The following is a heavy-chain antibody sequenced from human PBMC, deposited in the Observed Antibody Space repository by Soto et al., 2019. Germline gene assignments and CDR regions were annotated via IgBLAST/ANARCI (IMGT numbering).Heavy chain of an antibody. V-gene: IGHV1-69*13. Sequence: SVKVSCKASGGTFSSYAISWVRQAPGQGLEWMGGIIPIFGTANYAQKFQGRVTITADESTSTAYMELSSLRSEDTAVYYCARPKKPTIFGVVTLDYWGQGTLVTVSS. CDR1: GGTFSSYA. J-gene: IGHJ4*02. CDR2: IIPIFGTA. D-gene: IGHD3-3*01. CDR3: ARPKKPTIFGVVTLDY.